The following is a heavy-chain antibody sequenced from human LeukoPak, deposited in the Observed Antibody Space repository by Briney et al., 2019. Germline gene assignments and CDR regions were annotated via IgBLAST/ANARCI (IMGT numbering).Heavy chain of an antibody. V-gene: IGHV4-59*08. CDR1: GGSNSSYY. Sequence: SETLSLTCTVSGGSNSSYYWSWIRQPPGKGLEWIGYINYIRTTDYNPSLKSRVTISLDTSKNRFSLKLSSVTAADTAMYYCARSYSSSDHYYYYGMDVWGQGTTVTVSS. D-gene: IGHD6-13*01. CDR3: ARSYSSSDHYYYYGMDV. J-gene: IGHJ6*02. CDR2: INYIRTT.